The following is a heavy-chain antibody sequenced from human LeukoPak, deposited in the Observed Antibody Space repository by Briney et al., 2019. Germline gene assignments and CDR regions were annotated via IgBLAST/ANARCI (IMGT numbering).Heavy chain of an antibody. CDR2: INWNSGSI. CDR3: AKDIRDHWNDGKVFDI. J-gene: IGHJ3*02. Sequence: LPGGSLRLSCAASGFTFSSYAMTWVRQAPGKGLEWISGINWNSGSIDYADSVKGRFTISRDNAKNSLYLQMNNLRVEDTALYYCAKDIRDHWNDGKVFDIWGQGTMVTVSS. CDR1: GFTFSSYA. V-gene: IGHV3-9*01. D-gene: IGHD1-1*01.